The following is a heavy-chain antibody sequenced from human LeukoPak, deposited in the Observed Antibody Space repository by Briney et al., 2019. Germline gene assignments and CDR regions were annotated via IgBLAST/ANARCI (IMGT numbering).Heavy chain of an antibody. CDR2: IKQDGSEK. V-gene: IGHV3-7*03. J-gene: IGHJ3*02. D-gene: IGHD6-19*01. CDR1: GFTYSCYR. Sequence: GGSLRLSCAGSGFTYSCYRMSWLRQAPGKGLEWVADIKQDGSEKYYVGYVKGRFTISRDNDKNSLYLPMNSLRAEDTAVYYCARDRVDGWSPLDIWGQGTMVTVSS. CDR3: ARDRVDGWSPLDI.